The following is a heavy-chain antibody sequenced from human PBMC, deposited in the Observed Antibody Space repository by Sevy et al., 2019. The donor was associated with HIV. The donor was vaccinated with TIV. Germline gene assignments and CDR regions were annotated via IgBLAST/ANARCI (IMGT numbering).Heavy chain of an antibody. V-gene: IGHV3-23*01. D-gene: IGHD6-13*01. J-gene: IGHJ1*01. CDR3: AKNSSTWYGYFQH. CDR1: GFTFSTYA. CDR2: ISGSGGAT. Sequence: GGSLRLSCAASGFTFSTYAISWVRQAPGKGLEWVSAISGSGGATYYADSVKGRFIISSDNSKNTLYLQMNSLRVEDTAVYYCAKNSSTWYGYFQHWGQGTLVTVSS.